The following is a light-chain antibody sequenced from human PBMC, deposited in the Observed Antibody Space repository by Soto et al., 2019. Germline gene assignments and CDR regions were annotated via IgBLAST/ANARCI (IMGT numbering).Light chain of an antibody. Sequence: QSALTQPASVSGSPGQSITISCTGTSSDVGGYNFVSWYQQHPGKAPKVMIYEVSNRPSGVSYRFSGSKSGSTASLTISGLQAEDEADYYCSSYTSSVTLVFGGGTKLTVL. V-gene: IGLV2-14*01. CDR3: SSYTSSVTLV. CDR2: EVS. CDR1: SSDVGGYNF. J-gene: IGLJ2*01.